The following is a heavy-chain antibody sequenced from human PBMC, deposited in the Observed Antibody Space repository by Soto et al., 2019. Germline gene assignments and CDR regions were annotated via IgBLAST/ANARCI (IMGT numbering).Heavy chain of an antibody. D-gene: IGHD4-4*01. CDR1: GGSISSYY. CDR2: IFYSGST. Sequence: SETLSLTCTVSGGSISSYYWSWIRQPPGKGLEWIGYIFYSGSTNYNPSLKSRVTISVDTSKNHFSLNLSSVTAADTAVYYCARRYGYSFDFWGQGTLVTVSS. CDR3: ARRYGYSFDF. V-gene: IGHV4-59*01. J-gene: IGHJ4*02.